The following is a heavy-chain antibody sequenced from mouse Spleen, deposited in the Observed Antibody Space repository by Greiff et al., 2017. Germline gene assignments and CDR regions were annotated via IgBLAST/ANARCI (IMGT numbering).Heavy chain of an antibody. CDR2: IHPSDSDT. CDR3: AIKRYYDYDFAMDY. Sequence: QVQLQQSVAELVRPGASVKLSCTASGFNIKNTYMHWVKQRPEQGLEWIGRIHPSDSDTNYNQKFKGKATLTVDKSSSTAYMQLSSLTSEDSAVYYCAIKRYYDYDFAMDYWGQGTSVTVSS. D-gene: IGHD2-4*01. V-gene: IGHV1-74*01. J-gene: IGHJ4*01. CDR1: GFNIKNTY.